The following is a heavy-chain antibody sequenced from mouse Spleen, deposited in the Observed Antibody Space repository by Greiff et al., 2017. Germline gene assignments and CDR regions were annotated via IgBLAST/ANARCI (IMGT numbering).Heavy chain of an antibody. CDR1: GYTFTSYW. Sequence: QVQLKQSGAELAKPGASVKLSCTASGYTFTSYWMHWVKQRPGQGLEWIGYINPSSGYTKYNQKFKDKATLTADKSSSTAYMQLSSLTYEDSAVYYCASSRGSSYGNAMDYWGQGTSVTVSS. D-gene: IGHD1-1*01. CDR2: INPSSGYT. V-gene: IGHV1-7*01. CDR3: ASSRGSSYGNAMDY. J-gene: IGHJ4*01.